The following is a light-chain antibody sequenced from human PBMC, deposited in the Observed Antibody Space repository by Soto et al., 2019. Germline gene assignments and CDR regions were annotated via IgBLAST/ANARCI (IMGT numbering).Light chain of an antibody. CDR3: QHYNSYSEA. V-gene: IGKV3D-15*01. Sequence: EIFMTQSPGTLSVSPGERATLSCRASQSVSSNYLAWYQQKPGQAPRLLLFGASIRDTGIPDRFSGSGSGTEFTLTISSLQPDDFATYYCQHYNSYSEAFGQGTKVDI. J-gene: IGKJ1*01. CDR1: QSVSSN. CDR2: GAS.